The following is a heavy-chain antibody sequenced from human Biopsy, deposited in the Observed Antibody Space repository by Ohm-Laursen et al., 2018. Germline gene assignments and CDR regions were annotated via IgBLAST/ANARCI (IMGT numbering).Heavy chain of an antibody. D-gene: IGHD2-15*01. CDR3: ARHRTHPPPGSMDV. Sequence: SETLSLTCTVSGDTISTYYWSWIRQAPGRGLEWIGLIYYRGETDYNPSLKSRVTISVDGSKNQFSLNLTSITAADTAVYYCARHRTHPPPGSMDVWGHGTTVFVSS. CDR1: GDTISTYY. V-gene: IGHV4-59*08. J-gene: IGHJ6*02. CDR2: IYYRGET.